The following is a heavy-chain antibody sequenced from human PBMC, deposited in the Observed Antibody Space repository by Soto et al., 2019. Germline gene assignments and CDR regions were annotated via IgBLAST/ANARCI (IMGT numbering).Heavy chain of an antibody. J-gene: IGHJ6*02. CDR1: GYTFTSYA. CDR2: INAGNGNT. CDR3: ARDRSGALDV. D-gene: IGHD3-16*02. V-gene: IGHV1-3*01. Sequence: QVQLVQSGAEVKKPGASVKVSCKASGYTFTSYAMHWVRQAPGQRLEWMGWINAGNGNTKYSQKLQGRVTMTTDTSTSTAYMELRSLRSDDTAVYYCARDRSGALDVWGQGTTVTVSS.